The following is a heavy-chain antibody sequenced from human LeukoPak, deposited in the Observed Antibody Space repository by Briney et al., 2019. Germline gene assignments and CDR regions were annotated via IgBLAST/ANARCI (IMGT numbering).Heavy chain of an antibody. CDR1: GYTFTGYY. CDR2: INPNSGGT. J-gene: IGHJ4*02. D-gene: IGHD3-10*01. V-gene: IGHV1-2*02. Sequence: APVKVSCKASGYTFTGYYMHWVRQAPGQGLEWMGWINPNSGGTNYAQKFQGRVTMTRDTSISTACMELNRLRSDDTAVYYCARDRDYGSGIFDYWGQGTLVTVSS. CDR3: ARDRDYGSGIFDY.